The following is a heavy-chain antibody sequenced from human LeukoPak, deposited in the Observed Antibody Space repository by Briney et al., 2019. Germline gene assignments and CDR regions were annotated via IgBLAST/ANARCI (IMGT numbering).Heavy chain of an antibody. V-gene: IGHV4-59*01. CDR1: GSINNYY. CDR3: ARVVCSSTSCPRGNAFDI. CDR2: IYYSGST. J-gene: IGHJ3*02. Sequence: SETLSLTCTVSGSINNYYWSWIRQPPGKGVGWSGDIYYSGSTNYNPSLKSRVTISLDTSKDQFSLNLSSVTAADTAVYYCARVVCSSTSCPRGNAFDIWGQGTMVTVSS. D-gene: IGHD2-2*01.